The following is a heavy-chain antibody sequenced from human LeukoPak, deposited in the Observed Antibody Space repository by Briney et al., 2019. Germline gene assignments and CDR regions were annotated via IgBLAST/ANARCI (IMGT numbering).Heavy chain of an antibody. Sequence: GGSLRLSCAASGFTFSSYGMHWVRQATGKGLEWVAVISYDGSKKYYAASVKRRLTISKDNSKHTLYLQMNSLRAEDTAVYYCAKDSRGIVVVPAGGGFYYWGQGTLVTVSS. CDR1: GFTFSSYG. CDR3: AKDSRGIVVVPAGGGFYY. CDR2: ISYDGSKK. D-gene: IGHD2-2*01. V-gene: IGHV3-30*18. J-gene: IGHJ4*02.